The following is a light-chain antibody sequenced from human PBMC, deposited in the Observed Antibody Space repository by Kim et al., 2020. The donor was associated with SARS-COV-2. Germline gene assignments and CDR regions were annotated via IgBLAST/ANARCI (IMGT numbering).Light chain of an antibody. J-gene: IGLJ3*02. V-gene: IGLV1-47*03. CDR2: RNN. Sequence: GQRVTISCSGSSSNIGSNYVYWYQQLPGTAPKLLIYRNNQRPSGVPDRFSGSKSGTSASLAISGLWSEDEADYYCAAWDDSLSGWVFGGGTQLTV. CDR3: AAWDDSLSGWV. CDR1: SSNIGSNY.